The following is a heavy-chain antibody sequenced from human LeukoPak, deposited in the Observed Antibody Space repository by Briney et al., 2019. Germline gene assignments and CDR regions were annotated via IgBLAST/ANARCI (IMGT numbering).Heavy chain of an antibody. CDR1: GGSISSRTYY. Sequence: SETLSLTCTVSGGSISSRTYYWTWIRQPPGKGLEWIGHIYYSGSTNYSPSLKSRVTISVDTSKNQFSLKLSSVTAADTAVYYCARLSSLANIAARGRTWLDPWGQGSLVTVSS. CDR2: IYYSGST. V-gene: IGHV4-61*01. D-gene: IGHD6-6*01. CDR3: ARLSSLANIAARGRTWLDP. J-gene: IGHJ5*02.